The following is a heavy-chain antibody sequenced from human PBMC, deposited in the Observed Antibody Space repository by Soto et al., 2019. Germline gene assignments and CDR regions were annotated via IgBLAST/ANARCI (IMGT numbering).Heavy chain of an antibody. CDR3: ARQSTVTQHWFDP. J-gene: IGHJ5*02. CDR2: INHSGST. V-gene: IGHV4-34*01. D-gene: IGHD4-17*01. Sequence: SETLSLTCAVYGGSFSGYYWSWIRQPPGKGLEWIGEINHSGSTNYNPSLKSRVTISVDTSKNQFFLKLSSVTAADTAVYYCARQSTVTQHWFDPWGQGTLVTVSS. CDR1: GGSFSGYY.